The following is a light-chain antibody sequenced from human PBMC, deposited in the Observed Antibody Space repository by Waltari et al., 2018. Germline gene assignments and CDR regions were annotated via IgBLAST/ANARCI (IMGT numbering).Light chain of an antibody. Sequence: SVFTQPPSVSAAPGPRVHLPCPAGSPNLGINYVFRYRQFPGTAPKRLIYENTERPSGIPGRFSGSKSGTSATLDITGLQAGDEADYYCGTWDSSLSGAVFGGGTHLTVL. CDR3: GTWDSSLSGAV. J-gene: IGLJ7*01. CDR2: ENT. V-gene: IGLV1-51*02. CDR1: SPNLGINY.